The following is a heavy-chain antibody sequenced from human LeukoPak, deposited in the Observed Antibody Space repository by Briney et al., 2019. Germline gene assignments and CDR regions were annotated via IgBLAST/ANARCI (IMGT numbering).Heavy chain of an antibody. V-gene: IGHV3-66*01. CDR2: IYSGGTT. CDR3: ARARGVAAAVVDY. J-gene: IGHJ4*02. CDR1: GFTVSSNC. Sequence: GGSLRLSCAASGFTVSSNCMSWVRQAPGKGLEWVSVIYSGGTTYYADSVEGRFTISRDNSKNTLYLQMNSLRDEDTAVYYCARARGVAAAVVDYWGQGTLVTVSS. D-gene: IGHD6-13*01.